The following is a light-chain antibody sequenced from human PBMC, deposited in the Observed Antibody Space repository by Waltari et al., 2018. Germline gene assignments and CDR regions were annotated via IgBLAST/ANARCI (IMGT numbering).Light chain of an antibody. J-gene: IGKJ4*01. CDR3: QQYYTSPALT. CDR2: WAS. CDR1: QSVLHRSNMRNH. V-gene: IGKV4-1*01. Sequence: DIVMTQSPDSLAVSLGERATIKCKSSQSVLHRSNMRNHVAWYQHKRGQPPKLIIYWASTRESGVPDRFSGSGSGTDFTLTINSLQPEDAAVYYCQQYYTSPALTFGGGTTVEIK.